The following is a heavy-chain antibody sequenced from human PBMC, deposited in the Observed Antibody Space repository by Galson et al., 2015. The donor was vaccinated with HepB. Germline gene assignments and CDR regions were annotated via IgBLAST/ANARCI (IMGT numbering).Heavy chain of an antibody. D-gene: IGHD1-26*01. CDR2: INPNSGGT. CDR1: GYTFTGYY. J-gene: IGHJ4*02. Sequence: SVKVSCKASGYTFTGYYMHWVRQAPGQGLEWMGWINPNSGGTNYAQKFQGRVTMTRDTSISTAYMELSRLRSDDTAVYYCARARRVSGSYQSIGGYWGQGTLVTVSS. CDR3: ARARRVSGSYQSIGGY. V-gene: IGHV1-2*02.